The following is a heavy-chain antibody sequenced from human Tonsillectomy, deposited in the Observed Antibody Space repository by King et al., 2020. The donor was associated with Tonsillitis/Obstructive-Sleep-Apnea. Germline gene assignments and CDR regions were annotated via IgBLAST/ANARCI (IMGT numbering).Heavy chain of an antibody. V-gene: IGHV5-51*01. Sequence: EVQLVESGAEVKKPGESLMISCAGSGYSFTSYWIAWVRQMPGKGLEWMGIIYPGDSDTRYSPSFQGQVTISVDKSISTAYLQWSSLKASDTAMYYCARALPGYCSSTSCSFDYWGQGTLVTVSS. CDR1: GYSFTSYW. D-gene: IGHD2-2*01. J-gene: IGHJ4*02. CDR2: IYPGDSDT. CDR3: ARALPGYCSSTSCSFDY.